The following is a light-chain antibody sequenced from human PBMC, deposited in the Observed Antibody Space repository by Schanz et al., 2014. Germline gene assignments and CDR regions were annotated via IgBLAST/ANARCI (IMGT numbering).Light chain of an antibody. J-gene: IGKJ4*01. CDR1: QSISSN. CDR2: GAS. CDR3: QQRDNWPLLT. V-gene: IGKV3-15*01. Sequence: EIVLTQSPATLSVSPGERATLSCRASQSISSNLAWYQQKPGQAPSLLIYGASTRATGIPARFSGSGSGTEFTLTISSLQSEDFAVYYCQQRDNWPLLTFGGGTKVEIK.